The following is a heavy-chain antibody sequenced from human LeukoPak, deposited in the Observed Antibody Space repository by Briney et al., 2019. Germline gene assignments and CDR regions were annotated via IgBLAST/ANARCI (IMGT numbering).Heavy chain of an antibody. CDR2: IYYSGST. J-gene: IGHJ4*02. V-gene: IGHV4-59*01. D-gene: IGHD1-20*01. CDR3: ARKGGNWNYFDY. CDR1: GGSISSYY. Sequence: SETLSLTCTVSGGSISSYYWSWIRQPPGKGLEWIGYIYYSGSTNYNPSLKSRVTISVDTSKNQFSLKLSSVTAADTAVYYCARKGGNWNYFDYWGQGTLVTVSS.